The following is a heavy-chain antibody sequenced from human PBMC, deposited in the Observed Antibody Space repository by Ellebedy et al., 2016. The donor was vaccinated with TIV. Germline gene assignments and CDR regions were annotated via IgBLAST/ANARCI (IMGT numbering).Heavy chain of an antibody. Sequence: GESLKISCAASGFTVSTNYMNWVRQAPGKGLEWVGIIWHDGSHSYYADSVKGRFTISRDNSKNTVDLQMNSLRADDTAVYYCASELVGTTDFDYWGQGTLVTVSS. D-gene: IGHD1-26*01. CDR1: GFTVSTNY. CDR3: ASELVGTTDFDY. V-gene: IGHV3-33*08. J-gene: IGHJ4*02. CDR2: IWHDGSHS.